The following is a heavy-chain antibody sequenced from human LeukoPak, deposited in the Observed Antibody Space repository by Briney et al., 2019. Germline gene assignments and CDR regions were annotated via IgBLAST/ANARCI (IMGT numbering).Heavy chain of an antibody. CDR2: IYHSGNP. V-gene: IGHV4-38-2*02. CDR3: ARHPYGSGREGYNWFDP. Sequence: SETLSLTCTVSGYSISSGYYWGWIRQPPGKGLEWLGGIYHSGNPYYNPSLESRVIISVDTSKNQFSLKLSSVTAADTAVYYCARHPYGSGREGYNWFDPWGQGTLVTVSS. D-gene: IGHD3-10*01. CDR1: GYSISSGYY. J-gene: IGHJ5*02.